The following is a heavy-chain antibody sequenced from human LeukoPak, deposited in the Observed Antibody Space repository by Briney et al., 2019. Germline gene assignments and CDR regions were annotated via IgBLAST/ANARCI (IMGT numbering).Heavy chain of an antibody. D-gene: IGHD3-22*01. CDR2: ISSSSSTI. CDR3: ARETGIGYYDSSGYPSSFDY. Sequence: GGSLRLSCAASGFTFSSYAMHWVRQAPGKGLEWVSYISSSSSTIYYADSVKGRFTISRDNAKNSLYLQMNSLRAEDTAVYYCARETGIGYYDSSGYPSSFDYWGQGTLVTVSS. V-gene: IGHV3-48*01. CDR1: GFTFSSYA. J-gene: IGHJ4*02.